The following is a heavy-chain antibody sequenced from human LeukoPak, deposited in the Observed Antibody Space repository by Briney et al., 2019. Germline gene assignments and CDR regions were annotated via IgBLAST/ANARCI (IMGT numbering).Heavy chain of an antibody. D-gene: IGHD2-15*01. CDR2: ISGSGGST. V-gene: IGHV3-23*01. J-gene: IGHJ4*02. CDR1: GFTFDDYA. Sequence: TGGSLRLSCAASGFTFDDYAMHWVRQAPGKGLEWVSAISGSGGSTYYADSVKGRFTISRDNSKNTLYLQMNSLRAEDTAVYYCARSYCSGGSCYGYPDYWGQGTLVTVSS. CDR3: ARSYCSGGSCYGYPDY.